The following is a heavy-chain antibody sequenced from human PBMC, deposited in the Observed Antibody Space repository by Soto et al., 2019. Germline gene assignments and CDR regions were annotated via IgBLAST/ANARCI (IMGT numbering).Heavy chain of an antibody. CDR1: GFTFSDYG. CDR3: ARHSDYFDRSGYYRFDY. V-gene: IGHV3-33*01. D-gene: IGHD3-22*01. Sequence: QVQLVESGGGVVQPGRSLRLSCAASGFTFSDYGMHWVRQAPGRGLEWVAVIWYDGSNKYYAASVKGRFTISQDNSKNTRFLQMHSLRDEDTAVYYCARHSDYFDRSGYYRFDYWGQGTLVTVSS. CDR2: IWYDGSNK. J-gene: IGHJ4*02.